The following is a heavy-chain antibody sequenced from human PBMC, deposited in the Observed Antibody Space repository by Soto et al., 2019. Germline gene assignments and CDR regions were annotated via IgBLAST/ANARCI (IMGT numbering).Heavy chain of an antibody. D-gene: IGHD1-26*01. CDR2: INPRGGGT. Sequence: QVQLVQSGAEVKKPGSSVKVSCKASGFTFTTNYMHWVRQAPGQGLEWMGIINPRGGGTSYAPKFQGRVTMTRDTSTTTVYMELSSLRFEDTAVYYCARDLGEATTSLYFDLWGRGTLVTVSS. J-gene: IGHJ2*01. CDR3: ARDLGEATTSLYFDL. V-gene: IGHV1-46*01. CDR1: GFTFTTNY.